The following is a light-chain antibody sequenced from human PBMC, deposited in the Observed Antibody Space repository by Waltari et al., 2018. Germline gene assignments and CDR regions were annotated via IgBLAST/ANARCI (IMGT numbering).Light chain of an antibody. Sequence: DIQMTQSPSTLSASVGDRVTITCRASQSMGDWLAWYQQEPGKAPKVLIYRASTLESGVPSRFSGSGSGTEFTLTINSLQPDDFATYYCQQYKNYPYTFGQGTKLEI. J-gene: IGKJ2*01. V-gene: IGKV1-5*03. CDR3: QQYKNYPYT. CDR2: RAS. CDR1: QSMGDW.